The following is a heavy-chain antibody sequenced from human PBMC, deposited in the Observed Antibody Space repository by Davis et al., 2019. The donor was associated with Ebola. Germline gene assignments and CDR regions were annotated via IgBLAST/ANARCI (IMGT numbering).Heavy chain of an antibody. CDR2: ISSSGSTI. V-gene: IGHV3-11*04. Sequence: GESLKISCAASGFTFSDYYMSWIRQAPGKGLEWVSYISSSGSTIYYADSVKGRFTISRDNAKNSLYLQMNSLRAEDTAVYYCARDGDELELDLGYWGQGTLVTVSS. CDR1: GFTFSDYY. D-gene: IGHD1-7*01. J-gene: IGHJ4*02. CDR3: ARDGDELELDLGY.